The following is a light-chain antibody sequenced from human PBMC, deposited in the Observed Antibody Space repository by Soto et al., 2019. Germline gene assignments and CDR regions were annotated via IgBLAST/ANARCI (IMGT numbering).Light chain of an antibody. CDR1: QSVSNSY. J-gene: IGKJ5*01. Sequence: IVLTQSPATLSVYPGERATLSCRASQSVSNSYLAWYQQKPGQAPRLLIYGASSRATGIPDRFSGSGTGTDFTLTISRVEPEDVAIYYCQQYSKSPITFGQGTRLE. CDR3: QQYSKSPIT. CDR2: GAS. V-gene: IGKV3-20*01.